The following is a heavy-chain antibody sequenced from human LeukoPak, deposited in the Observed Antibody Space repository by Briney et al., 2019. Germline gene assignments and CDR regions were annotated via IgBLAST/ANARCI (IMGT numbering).Heavy chain of an antibody. D-gene: IGHD3-3*01. CDR2: ISSSSSTI. CDR3: ARASEKIFGVYRDV. J-gene: IGHJ6*04. Sequence: GGSLRLSCAASGFTFSSYSMNWVRQAPGKGLEWVSYISSSSSTIYYADSVKGRFSISRDNAKNSLYLQMNSLRAEDTAVYYCARASEKIFGVYRDVWGKGTTVTVSS. V-gene: IGHV3-48*01. CDR1: GFTFSSYS.